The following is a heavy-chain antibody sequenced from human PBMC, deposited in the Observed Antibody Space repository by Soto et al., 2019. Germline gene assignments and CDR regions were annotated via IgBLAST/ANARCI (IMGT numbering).Heavy chain of an antibody. CDR3: ASTANSGYKDV. D-gene: IGHD1-26*01. CDR2: IYTSGSGRT. J-gene: IGHJ6*03. Sequence: QVQLQESGPGLVNPSETLSLTCTVSGASISNHYWSWIRQSPGKGLEWIGYIYTSGSGRTQYNPSLGSRVTLFVDMSKNQFSLKLSSVTVADTGVSYCASTANSGYKDVWGKGTTVSVSS. V-gene: IGHV4-59*11. CDR1: GASISNHY.